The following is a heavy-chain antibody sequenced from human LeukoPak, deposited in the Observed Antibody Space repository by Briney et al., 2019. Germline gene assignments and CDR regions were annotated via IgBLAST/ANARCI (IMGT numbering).Heavy chain of an antibody. D-gene: IGHD2-8*01. CDR1: GDSVSSNSAA. CDR2: TYYRSKWYN. Sequence: SQTLSLTCAVSGDSVSSNSAAWNWIRQSPSRGLEWLGRTYYRSKWYNDYAVSVKSRITINPDTSKNQFSLQLNSVTPEDTAVYYCARDLGDIIMNWFDPWGQGTLVTVSS. V-gene: IGHV6-1*01. J-gene: IGHJ5*02. CDR3: ARDLGDIIMNWFDP.